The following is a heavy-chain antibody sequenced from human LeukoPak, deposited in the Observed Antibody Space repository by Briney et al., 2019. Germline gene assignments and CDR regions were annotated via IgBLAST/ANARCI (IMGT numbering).Heavy chain of an antibody. CDR1: GFRVSDYY. D-gene: IGHD4-11*01. Sequence: GGSLRLSCAVSGFRVSDYYMSWVRQAPGKGLEWVSGINWNGGSTGYADSVKGRFTISRDNAKNSLYLQMNSLRAEDTALYYCARQLLPTASWFDPWGQGTLVTVSS. CDR2: INWNGGST. CDR3: ARQLLPTASWFDP. V-gene: IGHV3-20*04. J-gene: IGHJ5*02.